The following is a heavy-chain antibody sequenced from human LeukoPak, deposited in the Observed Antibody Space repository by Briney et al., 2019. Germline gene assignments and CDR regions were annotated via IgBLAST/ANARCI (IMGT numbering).Heavy chain of an antibody. CDR3: ARDGTAMALYYYYYMDV. CDR2: INPSGGST. Sequence: ASVKVSCKASGYTFTSYYMHWVRQAPGQGLEWMGIINPSGGSTSYAQKFQGRVTMTRDMSTSTVYMELSSLRSEDTAVYYCARDGTAMALYYYYYMDVWGKGTTVTVSS. CDR1: GYTFTSYY. D-gene: IGHD5-18*01. V-gene: IGHV1-46*01. J-gene: IGHJ6*03.